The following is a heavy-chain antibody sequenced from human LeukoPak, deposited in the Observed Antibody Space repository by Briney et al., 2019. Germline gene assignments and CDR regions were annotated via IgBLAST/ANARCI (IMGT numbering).Heavy chain of an antibody. D-gene: IGHD3-22*01. CDR3: ARDRTSSGPPVYYFDY. V-gene: IGHV3-7*01. Sequence: PGGSLRLSCVASGFTFSNYWMSWVRQAPGKGLEWVANIKQDASEKFYVDSVKGRFTISRDNSKNTLYLQKNSLRAEDTAVYYCARDRTSSGPPVYYFDYWGQGTLVTVSS. CDR1: GFTFSNYW. J-gene: IGHJ4*02. CDR2: IKQDASEK.